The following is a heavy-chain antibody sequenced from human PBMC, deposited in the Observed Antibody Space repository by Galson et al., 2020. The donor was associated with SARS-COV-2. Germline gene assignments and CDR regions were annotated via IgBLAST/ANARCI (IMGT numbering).Heavy chain of an antibody. CDR1: GFTFSSYG. V-gene: IGHV3-33*01. D-gene: IGHD3-3*01. J-gene: IGHJ6*02. CDR2: IWYDGSNK. CDR3: AREFDFGVLYGMDV. Sequence: PGGSLRLSCAASGFTFSSYGMHWVRQAPGKGLEWVAVIWYDGSNKYYADSVKGRFTISRDNSKNTLYLQMNSLRAEDTAVYYCAREFDFGVLYGMDVWGQGTTVTVSS.